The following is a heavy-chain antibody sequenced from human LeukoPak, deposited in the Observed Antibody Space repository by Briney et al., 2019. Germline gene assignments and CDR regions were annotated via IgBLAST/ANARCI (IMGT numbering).Heavy chain of an antibody. V-gene: IGHV3-23*01. D-gene: IGHD6-13*01. CDR3: AKVETAAAATLRGFDY. CDR2: IGGNGGST. J-gene: IGHJ4*02. Sequence: GGSLRLSCAASGFTFSSYAMSWVRQAPGKGLEWVSSIGGNGGSTYYADSVKGRFTISRDNSKNTLYLQMNSLRAEDTAVYYCAKVETAAAATLRGFDYWGQGTLVTVSS. CDR1: GFTFSSYA.